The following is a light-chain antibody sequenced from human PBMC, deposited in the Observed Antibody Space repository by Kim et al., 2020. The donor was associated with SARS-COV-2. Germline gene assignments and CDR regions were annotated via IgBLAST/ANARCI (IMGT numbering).Light chain of an antibody. CDR3: QQSYSTPQST. V-gene: IGKV1-39*01. CDR1: QSISSY. Sequence: DIQMTQSPSSLSASVGDRVTITCRASQSISSYLNWYQQKPGKAPKLLIYAASSLQSGVPSRFSGSGFGTDFTLTISSLQPEDFATYYCQQSYSTPQSTFGQGTKLEI. J-gene: IGKJ2*02. CDR2: AAS.